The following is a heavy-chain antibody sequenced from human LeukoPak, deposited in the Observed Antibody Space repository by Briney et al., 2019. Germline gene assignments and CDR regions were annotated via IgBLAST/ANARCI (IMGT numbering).Heavy chain of an antibody. V-gene: IGHV4-38-2*02. CDR2: IYHGGST. CDR3: ARDSWPEVVRFDY. CDR1: GYSISSGYY. J-gene: IGHJ4*02. D-gene: IGHD1-14*01. Sequence: SETLSLTCTVSGYSISSGYYWGWIRQPPGKGLEWIGSIYHGGSTYYNPSLKSRVTISVDTSKNQFSLKLSSVTAADTAVYFCARDSWPEVVRFDYWGQGTLVTVST.